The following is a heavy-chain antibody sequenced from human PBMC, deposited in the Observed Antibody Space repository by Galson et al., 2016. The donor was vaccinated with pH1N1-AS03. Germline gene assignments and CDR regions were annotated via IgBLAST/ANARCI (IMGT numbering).Heavy chain of an antibody. CDR1: GFSFEDYG. CDR2: INWLGGST. CDR3: ARDFYDSSGYFKAPFDY. J-gene: IGHJ4*02. D-gene: IGHD3-22*01. V-gene: IGHV3-20*04. Sequence: SLRLSCAASGFSFEDYGMSWVRQAPGKGLEWVSGINWLGGSTGYADSVKSRFTISRDNAKKSLYLQMNSLRVEDTAFYYCARDFYDSSGYFKAPFDYWGQGALVTVSS.